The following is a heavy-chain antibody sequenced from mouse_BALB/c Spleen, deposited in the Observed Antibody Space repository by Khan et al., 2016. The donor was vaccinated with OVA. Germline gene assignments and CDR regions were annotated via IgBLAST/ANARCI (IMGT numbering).Heavy chain of an antibody. J-gene: IGHJ2*02. CDR2: IGSGGST. CDR3: ARINSSSGVDY. D-gene: IGHD1-1*01. V-gene: IGHV5-6-5*01. Sequence: EVELVESGGGLVKLGGSLKLSCAASGCTFSRYPMFWVRQTPEKRLEWVASIGSGGSTYHPDSVKGRFTISRDNARNNLFLQMSSLRSEDTAMYFCARINSSSGVDYWGQGTSLTVSS. CDR1: GCTFSRYP.